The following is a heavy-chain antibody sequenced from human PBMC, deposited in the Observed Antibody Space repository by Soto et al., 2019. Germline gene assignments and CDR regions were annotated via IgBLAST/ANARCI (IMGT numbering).Heavy chain of an antibody. J-gene: IGHJ1*01. CDR2: IYWYDDQ. V-gene: IGHV2-5*01. CDR1: VFSLSTSGVG. D-gene: IGHD6-13*01. CDR3: AHSRIAASGTFSY. Sequence: QITLKESGPTLVNPTQPLTLTCTFSVFSLSTSGVGVGWIRQPPGKALEWLALIYWYDDQSYSPSLKSRLTSTKDTSKYQVVLTMNNMDPVDTATYYRAHSRIAASGTFSYWGQGTLVTVSS.